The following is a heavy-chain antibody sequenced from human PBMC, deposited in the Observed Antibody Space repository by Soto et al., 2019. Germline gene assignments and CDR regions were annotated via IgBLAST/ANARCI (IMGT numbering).Heavy chain of an antibody. J-gene: IGHJ6*02. CDR3: ARVGYSSGWWSEGYYYGMDV. CDR1: GYTFTSYD. V-gene: IGHV1-8*01. CDR2: MNPNSGNT. Sequence: ASVKVSCKASGYTFTSYDINWVRQATGQGLEWMGWMNPNSGNTGYAQKFQGRVTMTRNTSISTAYMELSSLRSEDTAVYYCARVGYSSGWWSEGYYYGMDVWGQGTTVTVS. D-gene: IGHD6-19*01.